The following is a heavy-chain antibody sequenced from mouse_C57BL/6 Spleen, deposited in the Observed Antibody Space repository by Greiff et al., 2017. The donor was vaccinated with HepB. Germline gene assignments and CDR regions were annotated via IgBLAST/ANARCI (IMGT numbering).Heavy chain of an antibody. Sequence: QVQLVESGAELVRPGASVKLSCKASGYTFTDYYINWVKQRPGQGLEWIARIYPGSGNTYYNEKFKGKATLTAEKSSSTAYMQLSSLTSEDSAVYFCARVEGNYVNAMDYWGQGTSVTVSS. CDR2: IYPGSGNT. V-gene: IGHV1-76*01. CDR3: ARVEGNYVNAMDY. CDR1: GYTFTDYY. J-gene: IGHJ4*01. D-gene: IGHD2-1*01.